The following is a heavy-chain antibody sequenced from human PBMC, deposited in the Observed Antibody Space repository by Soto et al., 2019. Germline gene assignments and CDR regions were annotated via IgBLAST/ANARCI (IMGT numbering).Heavy chain of an antibody. CDR2: IIPIFGTA. CDR1: GGTFSSYA. V-gene: IGHV1-69*13. CDR3: ARGSIAAAAPEGPDH. J-gene: IGHJ5*02. D-gene: IGHD6-13*01. Sequence: SVKVSCKASGGTFSSYAISWVRQAPGQGLEWMGGIIPIFGTANYAQKFQGRVTITADESTSTAYMELSSLRSEDTAVYYCARGSIAAAAPEGPDHWGQGTLVTVSS.